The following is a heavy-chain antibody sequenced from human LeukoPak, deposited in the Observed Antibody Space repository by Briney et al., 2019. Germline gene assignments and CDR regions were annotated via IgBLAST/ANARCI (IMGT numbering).Heavy chain of an antibody. CDR2: IYYSGST. D-gene: IGHD3-16*01. V-gene: IGHV4-39*07. CDR1: GGSISSSSYY. J-gene: IGHJ2*01. Sequence: SETLSLTCTVSGGSISSSSYYWGWIRQPPGKGLEWIGSIYYSGSTNYNPSLKSRVTISVDTSKNQFSLKLSSVTAADTAVYYCARVAPLPRWGVFYWYFDLWGRGTLVTVSS. CDR3: ARVAPLPRWGVFYWYFDL.